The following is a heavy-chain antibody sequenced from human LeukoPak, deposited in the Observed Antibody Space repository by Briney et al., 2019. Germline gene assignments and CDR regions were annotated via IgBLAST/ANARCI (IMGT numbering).Heavy chain of an antibody. V-gene: IGHV3-23*01. J-gene: IGHJ1*01. CDR2: VSGSCFST. Sequence: GGSLRLSCAASGFTFSNYAVSWVRQAPGKGLEWVSSVSGSCFSTYYADSVKGRFTISRENSKNTLYLQMNTLRADATAVYYFSKALQEGHTPADYFQHWGQGTVVAVSS. CDR3: SKALQEGHTPADYFQH. CDR1: GFTFSNYA. D-gene: IGHD2-2*02.